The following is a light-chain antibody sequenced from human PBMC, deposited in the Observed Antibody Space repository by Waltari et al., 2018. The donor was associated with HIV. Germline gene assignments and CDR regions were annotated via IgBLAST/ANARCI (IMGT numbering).Light chain of an antibody. V-gene: IGLV1-44*01. J-gene: IGLJ3*02. CDR3: AAWDDSLNAWV. CDR2: SNN. CDR1: SSNIGSNI. Sequence: QSVLTQPPSASGTPGQRVSISCSGSSSNIGSNIVNWYQQLPGTSPKLLIYSNNQRPSGVPDRFSGSKSGTSASLAISGIQSEDEADYDCAAWDDSLNAWVFGGGTKLTVL.